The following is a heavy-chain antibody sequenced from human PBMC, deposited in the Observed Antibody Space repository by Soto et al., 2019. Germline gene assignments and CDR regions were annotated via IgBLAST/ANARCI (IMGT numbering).Heavy chain of an antibody. CDR3: ARGSGCSSTSCQNWFDP. CDR1: GFTFSSYD. Sequence: GGSLRLSCAASGFTFSSYDMHWVRQATGKGLEWVSAIGTAGDTYYPGSVKGRFTISRENAKNSLYLQMNSLRAEDTAVYYCARGSGCSSTSCQNWFDPWGQGTLVTVSS. D-gene: IGHD2-2*01. J-gene: IGHJ5*02. CDR2: IGTAGDT. V-gene: IGHV3-13*01.